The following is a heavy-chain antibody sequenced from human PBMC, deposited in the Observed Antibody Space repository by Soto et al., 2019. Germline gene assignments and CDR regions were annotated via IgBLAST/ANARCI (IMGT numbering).Heavy chain of an antibody. J-gene: IGHJ5*02. CDR2: ISAYNGNT. CDR3: ARDPIVVVAATGSDCWFDP. CDR1: GYTFTSYG. V-gene: IGHV1-18*01. D-gene: IGHD2-15*01. Sequence: ASVKVSCKASGYTFTSYGISWVRQAPGQGLEWMGWISAYNGNTNYAQKLQGRVTMTTDTSTSTAYMELRSLRSDDTAVYYCARDPIVVVAATGSDCWFDPWGQGTLVTVSS.